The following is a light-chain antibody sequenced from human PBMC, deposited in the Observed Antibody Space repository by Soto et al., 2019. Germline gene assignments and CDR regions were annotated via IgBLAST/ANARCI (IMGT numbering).Light chain of an antibody. Sequence: QTVLTQPPSASGSPGQSVTVSCTGTKNEIGVYDFGSWYQHHPGKARRLVTYEVVQRPSGVPDRCSGSKSGNTASLTVPGLQAAAEPDYFCKSYAGSNTYVFXSGT. V-gene: IGLV2-8*01. CDR2: EVV. J-gene: IGLJ1*01. CDR1: KNEIGVYDF. CDR3: KSYAGSNTYV.